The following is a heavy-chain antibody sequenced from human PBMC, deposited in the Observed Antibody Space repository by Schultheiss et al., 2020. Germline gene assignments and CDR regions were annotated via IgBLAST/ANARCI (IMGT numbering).Heavy chain of an antibody. V-gene: IGHV3-72*01. CDR2: TRNKANSYTT. J-gene: IGHJ6*02. Sequence: GESLKISCAASGFTFSDHYMDWVRQAPGKGLEWVGRTRNKANSYTTEYAASVKGRFTISRDDSKNSLYLQMNSLKTEDTAVYYCAREGWRDGYNYMGEIYYYYGMDVWGQGTTVTVSS. CDR1: GFTFSDHY. CDR3: AREGWRDGYNYMGEIYYYYGMDV. D-gene: IGHD5-24*01.